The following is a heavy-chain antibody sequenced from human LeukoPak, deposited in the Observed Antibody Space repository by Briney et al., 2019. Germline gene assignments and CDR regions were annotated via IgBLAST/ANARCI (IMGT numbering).Heavy chain of an antibody. CDR3: ARVNSGYDFHYYYYMDV. Sequence: GSLRLSFAASGFTFSSYSMNWVRQAPGKGLEWVTSISSSSYIYYADSVKGRFTISRDNAKNSLYLKMNSLRAEDTAVYYCARVNSGYDFHYYYYMDVWGKGNTVTISS. V-gene: IGHV3-21*01. CDR2: ISSSSYI. D-gene: IGHD5-12*01. J-gene: IGHJ6*03. CDR1: GFTFSSYS.